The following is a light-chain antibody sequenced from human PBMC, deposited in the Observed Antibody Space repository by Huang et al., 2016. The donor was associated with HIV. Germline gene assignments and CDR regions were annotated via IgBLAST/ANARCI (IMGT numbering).Light chain of an antibody. V-gene: IGKV3-20*01. CDR3: QQYGSSPLT. CDR2: GAS. Sequence: EIVLTQSPGTLSLSPGERATLACSASQSVRSSSLAWYQQRPGQSPRLLIFGASNRATAIPDRFSGSESATDFTLTISRLEPEDFAVYYCQQYGSSPLTFGGGTKVEIK. CDR1: QSVRSSS. J-gene: IGKJ4*01.